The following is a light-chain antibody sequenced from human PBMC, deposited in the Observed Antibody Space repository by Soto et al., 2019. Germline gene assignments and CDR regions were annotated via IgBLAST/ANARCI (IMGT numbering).Light chain of an antibody. V-gene: IGKV1-39*01. J-gene: IGKJ5*01. CDR3: QQCYSPTIT. CDR2: GAS. CDR1: QGIRSD. Sequence: LLTQSPPCLSLSLGECLTLTCRASQGIRSDLGWYQQKPGKAPKLLIYGASRLQNGVPSRFSGSGSGTDFTLTISSLQPEDFATYYCQQCYSPTITFGQGTLLEI.